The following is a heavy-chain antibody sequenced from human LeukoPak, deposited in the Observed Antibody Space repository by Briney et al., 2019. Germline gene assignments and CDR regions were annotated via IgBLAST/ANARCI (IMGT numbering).Heavy chain of an antibody. CDR2: IKQDGSEK. CDR3: ASGFGFDCSSTSCSYFDY. D-gene: IGHD2-2*01. J-gene: IGHJ4*02. CDR1: GFTSSSYW. V-gene: IGHV3-7*01. Sequence: PGGSLRLSCAASGFTSSSYWMSWVRQAPGKGLEWVANIKQDGSEKYYVDSVKGRFTISRDNAKNSLYLQMNSLRAEDTAVYYCASGFGFDCSSTSCSYFDYWGQGTLVTVSS.